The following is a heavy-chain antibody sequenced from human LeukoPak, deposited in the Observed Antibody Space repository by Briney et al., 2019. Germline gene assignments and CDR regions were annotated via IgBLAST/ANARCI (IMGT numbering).Heavy chain of an antibody. CDR2: IYYSGST. V-gene: IGHV4-59*01. J-gene: IGHJ6*02. D-gene: IGHD2-2*01. Sequence: SETLSLTCTVSGGSISSYYWSWIRQPPGKGLEWIGYIYYSGSTNYNPSLKSRVTISVDTSKNQFSLKLSSVTAADTAVYYCARQYCRSGSCYSYYGLDVWGQGTTVTVSS. CDR1: GGSISSYY. CDR3: ARQYCRSGSCYSYYGLDV.